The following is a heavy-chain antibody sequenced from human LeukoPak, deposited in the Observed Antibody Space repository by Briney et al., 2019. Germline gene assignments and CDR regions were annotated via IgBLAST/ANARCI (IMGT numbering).Heavy chain of an antibody. Sequence: GRSLRLSCVTSVFAFSSYEMNRVRQSPGKGLEWISYINSLRTTADYADSVKGRFTISRDNSKNTLYLQMNSLRAEDTAVYYCAKGSGWEQSYYYYYMDVWGKGTTVTISS. CDR1: VFAFSSYE. V-gene: IGHV3-48*03. CDR3: AKGSGWEQSYYYYYMDV. D-gene: IGHD1-26*01. J-gene: IGHJ6*03. CDR2: INSLRTTA.